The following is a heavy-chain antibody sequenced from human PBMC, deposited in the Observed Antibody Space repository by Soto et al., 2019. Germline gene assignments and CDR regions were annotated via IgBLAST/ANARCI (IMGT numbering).Heavy chain of an antibody. J-gene: IGHJ4*02. Sequence: LRLSCAASGFTFSSYAMSWARQAPGKGLEWVSAISGSGGSTYYADSVKGRFTISRDNSKNTLYLQMNSLRAEDTAVYYCRADWNYVVFDYWGQGTLVTVS. D-gene: IGHD1-7*01. CDR2: ISGSGGST. CDR1: GFTFSSYA. V-gene: IGHV3-23*01. CDR3: RADWNYVVFDY.